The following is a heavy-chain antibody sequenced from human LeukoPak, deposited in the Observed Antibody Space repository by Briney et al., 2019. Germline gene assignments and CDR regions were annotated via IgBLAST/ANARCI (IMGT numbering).Heavy chain of an antibody. CDR1: GGSLSGYY. J-gene: IGHJ5*02. V-gene: IGHV4-34*01. CDR3: AGTAVTSNWFDP. CDR2: INHSGST. D-gene: IGHD4-17*01. Sequence: PSETLSLTCAVYGGSLSGYYWSWIRQPPGKGLEWIGEINHSGSTNYNPSLKSRVTISVDTSKNQFSLKLSSVTAADTAVYYCAGTAVTSNWFDPWGQGTLVTVSS.